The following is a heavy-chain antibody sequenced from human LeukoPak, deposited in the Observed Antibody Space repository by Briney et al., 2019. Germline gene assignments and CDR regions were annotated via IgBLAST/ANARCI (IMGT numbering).Heavy chain of an antibody. D-gene: IGHD6-19*01. CDR3: VAGSGWRF. CDR1: GFTFSSYG. J-gene: IGHJ4*02. Sequence: GGSLRLSCTTSGFTFSSYGMNWVRQAPGKGLEWVANIKKDGSDKNYLGSVKGRFTISRDNAKNSLYVQMNSLRVEDTAVYYCVAGSGWRFWGQGTLVTVSS. CDR2: IKKDGSDK. V-gene: IGHV3-7*01.